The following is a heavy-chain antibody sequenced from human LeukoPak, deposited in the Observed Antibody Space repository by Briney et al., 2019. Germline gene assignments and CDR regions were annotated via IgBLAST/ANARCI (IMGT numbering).Heavy chain of an antibody. CDR1: GFTFSDDW. D-gene: IGHD6-19*01. J-gene: IGHJ4*02. V-gene: IGHV3-7*01. CDR3: ARDLGISGWSFDY. CDR2: IKQDGSEK. Sequence: GGSLRLSCAASGFTFSDDWMTWVRQAPGKGLEWVASIKQDGSEKNYGDSVKGRFTISRDNPKNSLYLQMSSLRAEDTAVYYCARDLGISGWSFDYWGQGTLVTVSS.